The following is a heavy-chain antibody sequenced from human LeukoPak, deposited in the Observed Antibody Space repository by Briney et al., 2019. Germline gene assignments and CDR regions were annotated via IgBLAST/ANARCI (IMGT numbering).Heavy chain of an antibody. CDR1: GYTFSSYG. D-gene: IGHD6-13*01. V-gene: IGHV1-18*01. J-gene: IGHJ4*02. CDR3: ARAPAAGATRVDY. Sequence: GASVKVSCKASGYTFSSYGISWVRQAPGQGLEWMGWIGVYSGDTKYAQKVQGRVTMTTDTPTSTAYMELRSLTSDDTAVYFCARAPAAGATRVDYWGQGALVTVSS. CDR2: IGVYSGDT.